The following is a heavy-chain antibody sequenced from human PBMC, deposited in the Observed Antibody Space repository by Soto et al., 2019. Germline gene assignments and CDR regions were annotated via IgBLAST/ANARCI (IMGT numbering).Heavy chain of an antibody. Sequence: ESGGGVVQPGRSLRLSCAASGFTFSSYGMHWVRQAPGKGLEWVAVIWYDGSNKYYADSVKGRFTISRDNSKNTLYLQMNSLRAEDTAVYYCARLNRDLKAFDIWGQGTMVTVAS. CDR3: ARLNRDLKAFDI. CDR2: IWYDGSNK. V-gene: IGHV3-33*01. J-gene: IGHJ3*02. CDR1: GFTFSSYG.